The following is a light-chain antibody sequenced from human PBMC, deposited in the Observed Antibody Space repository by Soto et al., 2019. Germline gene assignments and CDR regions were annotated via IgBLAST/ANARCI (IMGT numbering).Light chain of an antibody. Sequence: EIVLTQSPGTLSSSPGERATLSCRASQSVSNNYLAWYQQKPGQAPRLLIYGASSRATGIPDRFSGSGSGTDFTLTIRRLESEDFAVFYCQQYGSSPWTFGQGTKVEIK. CDR3: QQYGSSPWT. J-gene: IGKJ1*01. V-gene: IGKV3-20*01. CDR2: GAS. CDR1: QSVSNNY.